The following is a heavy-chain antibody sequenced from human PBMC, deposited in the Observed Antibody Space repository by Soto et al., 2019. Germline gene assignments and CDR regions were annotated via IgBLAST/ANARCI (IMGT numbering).Heavy chain of an antibody. J-gene: IGHJ4*02. D-gene: IGHD2-15*01. V-gene: IGHV4-34*01. CDR3: ARVVVAATLSYYFDY. Sequence: SETLSLTCAVYGGSFSGYYWSWIRQPPGKGLEWIGEINHSGSTNYNPSLKSRVTISVDTSKNQFSLKLSSVTAADTAVYYCARVVVAATLSYYFDYWGQGTLVTVSS. CDR1: GGSFSGYY. CDR2: INHSGST.